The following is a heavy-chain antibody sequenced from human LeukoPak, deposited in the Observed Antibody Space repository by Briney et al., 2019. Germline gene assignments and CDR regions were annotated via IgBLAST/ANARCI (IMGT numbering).Heavy chain of an antibody. J-gene: IGHJ3*02. Sequence: GASVKVSCKASGGTFSSYAISWVRQAPGQGLEWMGGIIPIFGTANYAQKFQGRVTITADESTSTAYMELSSLRSEDTAVYYCARTHYYDSRGYYMEGAFDIWGQGTMVTVSS. V-gene: IGHV1-69*13. CDR3: ARTHYYDSRGYYMEGAFDI. CDR2: IIPIFGTA. D-gene: IGHD3-22*01. CDR1: GGTFSSYA.